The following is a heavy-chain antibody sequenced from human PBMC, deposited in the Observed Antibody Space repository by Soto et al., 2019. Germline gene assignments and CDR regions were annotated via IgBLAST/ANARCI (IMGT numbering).Heavy chain of an antibody. V-gene: IGHV3-23*01. CDR3: AKGLLSYGSGSYYGGEAPFDY. D-gene: IGHD3-10*01. J-gene: IGHJ4*02. CDR2: ISGSGGST. Sequence: HPGGSLSLSCAASGFTFSSYAMSWVRQAPGKGLEWVSAISGSGGSTYYADSVKGRFTISRDNSKNTLYLQMNSLRAEDTAVYYCAKGLLSYGSGSYYGGEAPFDYWGQGTLVTVSS. CDR1: GFTFSSYA.